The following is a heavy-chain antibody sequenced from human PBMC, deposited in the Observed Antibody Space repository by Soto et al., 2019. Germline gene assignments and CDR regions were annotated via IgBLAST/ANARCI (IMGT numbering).Heavy chain of an antibody. V-gene: IGHV3-23*01. D-gene: IGHD3-10*01. CDR1: GFTFSSYA. CDR3: AKGNYYGSGSYYHLDY. CDR2: ISGSGGST. Sequence: SGGSLRLSCAASGFTFSSYAMSWVRQAPGKGLEWVSAISGSGGSTYYADSVKGRFTISRDNSKNTLYLQMNSLRAEDTAVYYCAKGNYYGSGSYYHLDYWGHGTLVTVSS. J-gene: IGHJ4*01.